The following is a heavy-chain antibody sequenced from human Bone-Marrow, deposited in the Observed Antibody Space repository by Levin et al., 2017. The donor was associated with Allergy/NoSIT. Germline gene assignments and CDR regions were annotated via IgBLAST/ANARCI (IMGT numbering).Heavy chain of an antibody. CDR1: GFSFANHA. V-gene: IGHV3-23*01. D-gene: IGHD6-19*01. J-gene: IGHJ4*02. CDR3: ARDQGARGWYTVDF. CDR2: IRPNSERT. Sequence: GGSLRLSCAASGFSFANHAMTWVRHAPGKGLEWVSTIRPNSERTYFADSVKGRFTVSRDDSVNMMSLQMSSLRADDAAVYYCARDQGARGWYTVDFWGQGALVTVSS.